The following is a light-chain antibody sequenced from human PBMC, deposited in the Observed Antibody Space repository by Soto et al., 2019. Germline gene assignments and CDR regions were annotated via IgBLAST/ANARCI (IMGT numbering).Light chain of an antibody. V-gene: IGKV1-17*01. CDR1: QGIRDA. CDR3: QQHKSYPQT. J-gene: IGKJ1*01. CDR2: AAS. Sequence: DIQMTQSPSSLSASVGDGVNITCRASQGIRDALGRYQQKPGKAPKRLIYAASSLQSGVPSRFRCSGSGTEFNLTISSLNPEDFETYYYQQHKSYPQTFGQGTKVEIK.